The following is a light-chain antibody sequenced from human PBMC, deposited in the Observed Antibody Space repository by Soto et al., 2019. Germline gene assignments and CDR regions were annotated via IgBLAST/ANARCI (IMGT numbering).Light chain of an antibody. CDR2: STS. CDR1: QGIRND. V-gene: IGKV1-6*01. Sequence: AIQMTQSPSSLSASVGDRVTITCRASQGIRNDLGWYQQKPGKAPKVLIYSTSSLQSGVPSRFSGSGSGTDFTLTISSLQPEDFATYYCLQDHNYPLTFGGGTKVEIK. J-gene: IGKJ4*01. CDR3: LQDHNYPLT.